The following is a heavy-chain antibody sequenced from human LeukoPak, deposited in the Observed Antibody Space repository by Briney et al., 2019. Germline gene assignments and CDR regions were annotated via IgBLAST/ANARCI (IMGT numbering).Heavy chain of an antibody. CDR1: GFTFSNAW. CDR2: IKTKTDGGTT. CDR3: TTGGLWYSGRVF. Sequence: GGSLRLSCAASGFTFSNAWMSWVRQAPGKGLEWVGRIKTKTDGGTTAYAAPVKRRFTMSRDDSKNTLYLQMNSLKTEDTAMYYCTTGGLWYSGRVFWGQGALVTVS. J-gene: IGHJ4*02. V-gene: IGHV3-15*01. D-gene: IGHD3-10*01.